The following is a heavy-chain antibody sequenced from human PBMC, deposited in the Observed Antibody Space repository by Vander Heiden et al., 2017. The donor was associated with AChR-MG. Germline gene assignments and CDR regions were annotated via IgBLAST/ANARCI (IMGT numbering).Heavy chain of an antibody. CDR2: IYWDDDK. D-gene: IGHD4-17*01. V-gene: IGHV2-5*02. CDR1: GFSLSTSGVG. Sequence: QITLKESGPTLVKPTQTLTLTCTFSGFSLSTSGVGVGWIRQPPGKALEWLALIYWDDDKRYSPSLKSRLTITKDTSKNQVVLTMTNMDPVDTATYYCAHHTVTNDYYYYGMDVWGQGTTVTVSS. CDR3: AHHTVTNDYYYYGMDV. J-gene: IGHJ6*02.